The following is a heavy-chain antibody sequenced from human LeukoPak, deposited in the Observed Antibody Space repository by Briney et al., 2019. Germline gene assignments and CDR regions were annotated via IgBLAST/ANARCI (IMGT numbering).Heavy chain of an antibody. D-gene: IGHD2-15*01. CDR3: ARIGYCSGGSCYPSGWFDP. V-gene: IGHV4-39*07. CDR2: IYYSGST. J-gene: IGHJ5*02. Sequence: SETLSLTCTVSGGSISSSSYYWGWICQPPGKGLERIGSIYYSGSTYYNPSLKSRVTISVDTSKNQFSLKLSSVTAADTAVYYCARIGYCSGGSCYPSGWFDPWGQGTLVTVSS. CDR1: GGSISSSSYY.